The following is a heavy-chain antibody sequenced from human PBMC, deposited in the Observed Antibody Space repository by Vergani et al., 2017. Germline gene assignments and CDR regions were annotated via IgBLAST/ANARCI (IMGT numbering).Heavy chain of an antibody. V-gene: IGHV4-34*01. CDR3: ARVNTETNGHLYYYYYMDV. D-gene: IGHD4-11*01. J-gene: IGHJ6*03. CDR1: GGSFTSYH. CDR2: IDHTGRP. Sequence: QVQLQQWGGGLLKPSETLSLTCVVNGGSFTSYHWTWIRQSPGEGPEWVGDIDHTGRPDYNPSLKSRLTMSVDKSRNQFSLTLNPVTATDTAIYFCARVNTETNGHLYYYYYMDVWGQGTAVTVS.